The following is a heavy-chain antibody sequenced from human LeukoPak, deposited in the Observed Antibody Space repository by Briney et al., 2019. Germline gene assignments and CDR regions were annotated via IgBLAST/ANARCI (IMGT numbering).Heavy chain of an antibody. V-gene: IGHV3-23*01. CDR1: QFTFSTYA. J-gene: IGHJ6*03. CDR3: AKDRAAAVVYYYYYMDV. D-gene: IGHD6-13*01. CDR2: IGGLDSST. Sequence: PGGSLRLSCAASQFTFSTYAMSWVRQAPGKGLEWVSSIGGLDSSTNYADSVKGRFTISRDNSKNTLYLQMNSLRAEDTAVYYCAKDRAAAVVYYYYYMDVWGKGTTVTISS.